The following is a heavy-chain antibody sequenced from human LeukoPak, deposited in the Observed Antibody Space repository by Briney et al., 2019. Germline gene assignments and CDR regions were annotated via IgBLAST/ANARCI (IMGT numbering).Heavy chain of an antibody. V-gene: IGHV3-74*01. D-gene: IGHD6-19*01. CDR3: AKPFGSGWTPLDY. Sequence: PGGSLRLSCAASGFTFSEYWMHWVRQAPGKGLVWVSRINSDGRSTNYADSVKGRFTISRDNAKNTLYLQMNSLRAEDTAIYYCAKPFGSGWTPLDYWGQGTLVTVSS. CDR1: GFTFSEYW. CDR2: INSDGRST. J-gene: IGHJ4*02.